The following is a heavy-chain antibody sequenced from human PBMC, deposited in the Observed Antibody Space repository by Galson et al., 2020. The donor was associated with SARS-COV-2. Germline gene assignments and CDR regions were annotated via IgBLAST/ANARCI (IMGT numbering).Heavy chain of an antibody. CDR3: VGGSAAPGIDY. Sequence: ALHGESLKISCAASGFTFSDYWMHWVRQGPGKGLVWVSRINVNGAIRDFADTVKGRFTISRDNARNTLYLQMSSLRDEDTAVYYCVGGSAAPGIDYWGQGTLVSVSS. D-gene: IGHD2-2*01. V-gene: IGHV3-74*01. CDR1: GFTFSDYW. J-gene: IGHJ4*02. CDR2: INVNGAIR.